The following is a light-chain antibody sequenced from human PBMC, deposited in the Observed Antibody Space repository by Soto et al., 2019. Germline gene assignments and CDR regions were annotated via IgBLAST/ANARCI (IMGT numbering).Light chain of an antibody. CDR1: SSNIGRNY. CDR3: AAWDASLSGWV. V-gene: IGLV1-47*01. J-gene: IGLJ3*02. Sequence: QSVLTQPPSASGTPGQRVTITCSGGSSNIGRNYVYWYQQVPGTAPKLLIYGNNQRPSGVPDRFSGSKSGTSASLAISGLRSEDEADYYCAAWDASLSGWVFGGGTKLTVL. CDR2: GNN.